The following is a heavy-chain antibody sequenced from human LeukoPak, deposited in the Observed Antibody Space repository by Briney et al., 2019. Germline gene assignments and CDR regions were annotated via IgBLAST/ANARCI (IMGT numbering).Heavy chain of an antibody. CDR2: IIPIFGTA. J-gene: IGHJ4*02. D-gene: IGHD4-17*01. Sequence: SVKVSCKASGGTFSSYAISWVRQAPGQGLEWMGGIIPIFGTANYAQRFQGRVTITADESTSTAYMELSSLRSEDTAVYYCARDSSPTVTHQLGGDFDYWGQGTLVTVSS. CDR3: ARDSSPTVTHQLGGDFDY. CDR1: GGTFSSYA. V-gene: IGHV1-69*01.